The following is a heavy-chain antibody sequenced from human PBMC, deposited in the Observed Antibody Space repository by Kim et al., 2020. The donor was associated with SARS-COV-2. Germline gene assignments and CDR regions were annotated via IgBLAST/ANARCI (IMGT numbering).Heavy chain of an antibody. D-gene: IGHD3-10*01. J-gene: IGHJ4*02. Sequence: GGSLRLSCAASGFTFSSYGMHWVRQAPGKGLEWVAVISYDGSNKYYADSVKGRFTISRDNSKNTLYLQMNSLRAEDTAVYYCAKARWFGELLGGFDYWGQGTLVTASS. V-gene: IGHV3-30*18. CDR3: AKARWFGELLGGFDY. CDR1: GFTFSSYG. CDR2: ISYDGSNK.